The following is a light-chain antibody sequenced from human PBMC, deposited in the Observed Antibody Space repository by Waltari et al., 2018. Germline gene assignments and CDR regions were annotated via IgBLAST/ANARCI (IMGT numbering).Light chain of an antibody. CDR1: QSVLYSSNNKNY. V-gene: IGKV4-1*01. J-gene: IGKJ1*01. CDR2: WAS. Sequence: DIVMTQSPDSLAVSLGERATINCNSSQSVLYSSNNKNYLAWYQRKAGQPPKLLIYWASTRESGVPDRFSGSGSGTDFTLTISSLQADDVAVYYCQQYSSAPAFGQGTKVEIK. CDR3: QQYSSAPA.